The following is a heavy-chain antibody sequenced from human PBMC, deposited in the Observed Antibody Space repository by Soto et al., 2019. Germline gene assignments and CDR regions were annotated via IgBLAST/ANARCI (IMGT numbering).Heavy chain of an antibody. CDR1: GFTFSSYA. Sequence: EVQLLESGGGLVQPGGSLRLSCAASGFTFSSYAMSWVRQAPGQGLEWVSAISGSGGSTYYADSVKGRFTISRDNSKNTLYLQMNSLRAEDTAVYYCAKFSSWYLGVGYWGQGTLVTVSS. CDR3: AKFSSWYLGVGY. CDR2: ISGSGGST. V-gene: IGHV3-23*01. D-gene: IGHD6-13*01. J-gene: IGHJ4*02.